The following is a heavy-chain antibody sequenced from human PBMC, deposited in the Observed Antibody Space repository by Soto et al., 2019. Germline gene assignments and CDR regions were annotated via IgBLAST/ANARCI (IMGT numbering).Heavy chain of an antibody. J-gene: IGHJ3*02. CDR1: GYSFAGYW. Sequence: GESLKISCKGSGYSFAGYWITWVRQKPGKGLEWMGRIDPSDSQTYYSPSFRGHVTISADKSISTAYLQWSSLKASDTAMYYCARHSPNYYDSSGFNDAFDIWGQGTMVTVSS. CDR3: ARHSPNYYDSSGFNDAFDI. D-gene: IGHD3-22*01. CDR2: IDPSDSQT. V-gene: IGHV5-10-1*01.